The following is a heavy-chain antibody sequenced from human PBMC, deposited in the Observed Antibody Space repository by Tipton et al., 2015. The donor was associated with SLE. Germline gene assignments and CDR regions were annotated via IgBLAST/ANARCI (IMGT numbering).Heavy chain of an antibody. CDR3: ARESTLQYCGGDCPKYFDS. D-gene: IGHD2-21*01. CDR1: GASISSDVYY. Sequence: LRLSCSVSGASISSDVYYWSWIRQLPGKGLEWIGYIYNTGNTYYNPSLKSRVTMSVDTSKNQFSLRVTSVTAADTAVYYCARESTLQYCGGDCPKYFDSWGQGMLVTVFS. V-gene: IGHV4-31*02. J-gene: IGHJ4*02. CDR2: IYNTGNT.